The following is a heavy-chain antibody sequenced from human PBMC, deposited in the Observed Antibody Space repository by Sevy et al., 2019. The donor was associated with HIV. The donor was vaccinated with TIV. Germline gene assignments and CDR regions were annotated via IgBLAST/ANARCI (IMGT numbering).Heavy chain of an antibody. CDR3: AKDTSIEGGIAAVGTGIFDF. Sequence: GGSLRLSCAASGFTFDEYGMHWVRQAPGKGLEWVSGINWNSGNIGYADSVKGRFTISRDNAKNSLYLQMNSLRAEETALYYCAKDTSIEGGIAAVGTGIFDFWGQGTLVTVSS. V-gene: IGHV3-9*01. CDR1: GFTFDEYG. J-gene: IGHJ4*02. CDR2: INWNSGNI. D-gene: IGHD6-13*01.